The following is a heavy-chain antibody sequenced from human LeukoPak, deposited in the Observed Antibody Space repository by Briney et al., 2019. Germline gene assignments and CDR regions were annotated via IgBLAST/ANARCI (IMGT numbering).Heavy chain of an antibody. CDR2: IKQDGSEK. D-gene: IGHD2-2*01. Sequence: PGGSLRLSCAASGLTFRSYRMSWDRQAPGKGLEWVANIKQDGSEKYYVDSVKGRFTISRDNAKNSLYLQMNSLRAEDTAVYYCAREKRYCSSTSCYYLEYWGQGTLVTVSS. J-gene: IGHJ4*02. CDR3: AREKRYCSSTSCYYLEY. CDR1: GLTFRSYR. V-gene: IGHV3-7*01.